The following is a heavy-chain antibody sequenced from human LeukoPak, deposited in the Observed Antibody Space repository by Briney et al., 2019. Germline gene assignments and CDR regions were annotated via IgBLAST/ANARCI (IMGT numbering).Heavy chain of an antibody. CDR3: ARLGPAAGTSFDY. CDR2: IYYTGNT. D-gene: IGHD6-13*01. CDR1: GGSVSNSAYY. V-gene: IGHV4-39*07. J-gene: IGHJ4*02. Sequence: SETQSLTCSVSGGSVSNSAYYWGWFRLAPGKGLEWIGTIYYTGNTYFNPSLKSRVTISVDTSKNQFSLKLSSVTAADTAVYYCARLGPAAGTSFDYWGQGTLVTVSS.